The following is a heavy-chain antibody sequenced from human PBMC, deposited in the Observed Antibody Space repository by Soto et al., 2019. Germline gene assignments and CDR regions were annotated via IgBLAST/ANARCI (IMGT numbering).Heavy chain of an antibody. CDR1: GGSISGYY. D-gene: IGHD3-10*01. CDR3: ARENYYGSGSSGFDP. J-gene: IGHJ5*02. V-gene: IGHV4-59*01. CDR2: IYYSGST. Sequence: PSETLSLTCTVSGGSISGYYCSWIRQPPGKGLEWIGYIYYSGSTNYNPSLKSRVTISVDTSKNQFSLQLSSVTAADTAVYYCARENYYGSGSSGFDPWGQGTLVTVSS.